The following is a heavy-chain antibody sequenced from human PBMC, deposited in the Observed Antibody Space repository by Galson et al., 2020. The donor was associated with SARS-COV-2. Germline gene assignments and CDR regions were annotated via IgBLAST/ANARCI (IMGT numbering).Heavy chain of an antibody. J-gene: IGHJ6*02. V-gene: IGHV3-30*03. CDR3: ARDLSYYDILTGYYNGLRPAYYYDYGMDV. Sequence: GESLKISCAASGFTFSSYGMHWVRQAPGKGLEWVAVISYDGSNKYYADSVKGRFTISRDNSKNTLYLQMNSLRAEDTAVYYCARDLSYYDILTGYYNGLRPAYYYDYGMDVWGQGTTVTVSS. CDR2: ISYDGSNK. CDR1: GFTFSSYG. D-gene: IGHD3-9*01.